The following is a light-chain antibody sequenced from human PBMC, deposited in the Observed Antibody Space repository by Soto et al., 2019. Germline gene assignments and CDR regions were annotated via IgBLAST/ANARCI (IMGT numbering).Light chain of an antibody. J-gene: IGLJ2*01. CDR1: SRDVGTYNF. CDR3: SSYTGSNTLVV. CDR2: EVS. Sequence: QSALTQPASVSGSPGQSITISCTGTSRDVGTYNFVSWYQQHPGKAPKLMISEVSNRPSGVSSRFSGSRSGNTASLTISGLQPDDEADYYCSSYTGSNTLVVFGGGTKLTVL. V-gene: IGLV2-14*01.